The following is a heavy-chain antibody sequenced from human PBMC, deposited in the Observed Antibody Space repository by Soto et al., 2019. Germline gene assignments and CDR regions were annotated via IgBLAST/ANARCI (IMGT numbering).Heavy chain of an antibody. Sequence: GGSLRLSCAASGFTFSSYAMSWVRQSPGKGLEWVSAISGSGGSTYYADSVKGRFTITRDNSKKRLYLQMISLSAEYKAVYYCAKDHPSLIAARPPTNWFDPRRQTTQV. CDR2: ISGSGGST. V-gene: IGHV3-23*01. D-gene: IGHD6-6*01. J-gene: IGHJ5*02. CDR1: GFTFSSYA. CDR3: AKDHPSLIAARPPTNWFDP.